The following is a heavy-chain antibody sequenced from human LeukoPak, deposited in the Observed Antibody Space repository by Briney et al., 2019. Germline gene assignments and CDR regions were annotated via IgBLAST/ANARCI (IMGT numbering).Heavy chain of an antibody. J-gene: IGHJ6*02. Sequence: RTGGSLRLSCAASGFTFSSYAMSWVRQAPGKGLEWVSAISGSGGSTYYADSVKGRFTISRDNSKNTLYLQMNSLRAEDTAVYYCAKAGDCSSTSCYDSYYYYGMDVWGQGTTVTVSS. CDR1: GFTFSSYA. CDR2: ISGSGGST. V-gene: IGHV3-23*01. D-gene: IGHD2-2*01. CDR3: AKAGDCSSTSCYDSYYYYGMDV.